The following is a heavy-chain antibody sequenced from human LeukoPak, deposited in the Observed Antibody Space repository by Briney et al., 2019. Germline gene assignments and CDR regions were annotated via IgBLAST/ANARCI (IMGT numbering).Heavy chain of an antibody. J-gene: IGHJ6*03. CDR1: GFTFSSHD. V-gene: IGHV3-48*03. Sequence: GGSLRLSCAASGFTFSSHDMNWVRQAPGKGREWVSYISYSGSTIYYADSVKGRFTISRDNAKNSLYLQMNSLRAEDTAVYYCARDQAFSITEYYMDVWGKGTMVTISS. CDR3: ARDQAFSITEYYMDV. CDR2: ISYSGSTI. D-gene: IGHD3-10*01.